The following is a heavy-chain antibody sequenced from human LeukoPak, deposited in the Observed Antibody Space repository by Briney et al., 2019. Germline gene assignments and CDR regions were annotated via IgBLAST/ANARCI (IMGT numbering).Heavy chain of an antibody. CDR1: GFTFSIYW. J-gene: IGHJ4*02. CDR3: ARGRGYSYFDY. CDR2: ISSEGSST. D-gene: IGHD5-18*01. Sequence: PGGSLRLSCAASGFTFSIYWMHWVRQAPGKGLVWVSRISSEGSSTTYAGSVKGRFTISRDNAKDTLYLQMNSLRAEDTAVYYCARGRGYSYFDYWGQGTLVTVSS. V-gene: IGHV3-74*01.